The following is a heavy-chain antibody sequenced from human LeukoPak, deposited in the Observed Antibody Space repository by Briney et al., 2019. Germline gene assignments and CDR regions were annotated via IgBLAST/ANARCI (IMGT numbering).Heavy chain of an antibody. Sequence: GASVKVSCKASGYTFTSYDINWVRQATGQGLEWMGWMNPNSGNTGYAQKFQGRVTMTRNTSISTAYMELSSLRSEDTAVYYCARGALLWFGELFRSLHYYYYGMDVWGQGTTVTVSS. J-gene: IGHJ6*02. D-gene: IGHD3-10*01. CDR3: ARGALLWFGELFRSLHYYYYGMDV. CDR2: MNPNSGNT. CDR1: GYTFTSYD. V-gene: IGHV1-8*01.